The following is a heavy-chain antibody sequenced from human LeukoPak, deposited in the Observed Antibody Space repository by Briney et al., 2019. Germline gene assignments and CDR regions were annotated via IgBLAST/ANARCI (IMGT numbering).Heavy chain of an antibody. CDR3: ARAKGSSSYYYYYYMDV. D-gene: IGHD6-6*01. J-gene: IGHJ6*03. Sequence: PGGSLRLSCAASGFTFDDYGMSWVRQVPGKGLEWVSGINWNGGSTGYADSVKGRFTISRDNAKNSLYLQMNSLRAEDTALYYCARAKGSSSYYYYYYMDVWGKGTTVTVSS. CDR1: GFTFDDYG. V-gene: IGHV3-20*04. CDR2: INWNGGST.